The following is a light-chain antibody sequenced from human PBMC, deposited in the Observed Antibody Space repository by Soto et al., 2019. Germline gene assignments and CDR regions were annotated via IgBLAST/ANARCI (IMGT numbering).Light chain of an antibody. CDR2: AAS. CDR1: QSISSY. V-gene: IGKV1-39*01. Sequence: DIQMTQSPSSLSASVGDRVTMTCRASQSISSYLNWYQQKPGKAPKLLIYAASSLQSGVPSRFSGSGSGTDFTLTISSLQPEDFATYYCLQYYNFSWTFGQGTKVDIK. CDR3: LQYYNFSWT. J-gene: IGKJ1*01.